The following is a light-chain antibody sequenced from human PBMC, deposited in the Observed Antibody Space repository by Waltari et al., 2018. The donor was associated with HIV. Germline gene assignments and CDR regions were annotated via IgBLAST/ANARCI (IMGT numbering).Light chain of an antibody. CDR2: RTS. CDR1: QSVDSL. J-gene: IGKJ5*01. CDR3: QQYNNWPIT. Sequence: EVVMTQSPVPLSVSPGERATLSCRASQSVDSLLAWYQQKPGQAPRLLIYRTSNRATDIPARFSGSGSGTEFTLTINSLQSEDFAVYYCQQYNNWPITFGQGTRLEIK. V-gene: IGKV3-15*01.